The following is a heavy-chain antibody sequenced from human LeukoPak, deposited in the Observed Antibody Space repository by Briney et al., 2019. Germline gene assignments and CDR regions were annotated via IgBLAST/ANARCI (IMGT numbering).Heavy chain of an antibody. CDR1: GGSISSSNW. CDR2: IYHSGST. V-gene: IGHV4-4*02. D-gene: IGHD5-18*01. J-gene: IGHJ4*02. Sequence: SGTLSLTCAVSGGSISSSNWWSWVRQPPGKGLEWIGEIYHSGSTNYNPSLKSRVTISVDKSKNQFSLKLSSVTAADTAVYYCARLRYSYGQISLEFDYWGQGTLVTVSS. CDR3: ARLRYSYGQISLEFDY.